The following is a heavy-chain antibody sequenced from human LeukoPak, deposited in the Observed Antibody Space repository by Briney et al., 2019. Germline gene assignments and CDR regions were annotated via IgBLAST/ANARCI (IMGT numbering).Heavy chain of an antibody. CDR3: ARSSITFGGVIVGYDY. D-gene: IGHD3-16*02. V-gene: IGHV3-53*01. CDR2: IYSGGST. CDR1: GFTVSSNY. J-gene: IGHJ4*02. Sequence: GGSLRLSCAASGFTVSSNYMSWVRQAPGKGLEWVSVIYSGGSTYYADSVKGRFTISRDNSKNTLYLQMNSLRAEDTAVYYCARSSITFGGVIVGYDYWGQGPLVPVS.